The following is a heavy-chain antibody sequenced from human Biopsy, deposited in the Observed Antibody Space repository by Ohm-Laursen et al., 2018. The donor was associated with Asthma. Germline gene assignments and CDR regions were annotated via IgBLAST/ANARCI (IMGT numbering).Heavy chain of an antibody. CDR2: IHHSGTS. V-gene: IGHV4-31*03. CDR3: ARIPRRSGSYFVDY. D-gene: IGHD3-22*01. J-gene: IGHJ4*02. CDR1: GDSITSGGCC. Sequence: SDTLSLTCTVSGDSITSGGCCWNWIRQHPGKGLEWIGYIHHSGTSYFNPSLKSRVSFSRGTSKNQFSLRLSSVTAADTAMYYCARIPRRSGSYFVDYWGQGTLVTVSS.